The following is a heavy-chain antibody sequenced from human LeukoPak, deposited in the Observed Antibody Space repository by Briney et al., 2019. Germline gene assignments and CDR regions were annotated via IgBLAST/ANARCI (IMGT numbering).Heavy chain of an antibody. J-gene: IGHJ4*02. V-gene: IGHV3-74*01. CDR2: INTDGSST. D-gene: IGHD3-22*01. CDR3: ARDTHDNSGYYYGPFDY. Sequence: GGSLRLSCAASGFTFSSYWMHWVRQAPGKGLVWVSRINTDGSSTSYADSVKGRFTISRDKAKNTLYLQMNSLRAEDTAVYYCARDTHDNSGYYYGPFDYWGQGTLVTVSS. CDR1: GFTFSSYW.